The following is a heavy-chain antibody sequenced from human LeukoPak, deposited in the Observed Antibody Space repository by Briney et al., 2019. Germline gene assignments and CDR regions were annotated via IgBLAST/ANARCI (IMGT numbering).Heavy chain of an antibody. V-gene: IGHV4-34*01. CDR3: ARAGVGSFDH. Sequence: PSETLSLTCAVYGGSFSGYYWSWIRQPPGKGLEWVGEINHSGSTNYNPSLKSRVTISVDTSKNQFSLKLSSVTAADTAVYYCARAGVGSFDHWGQGTLVTVSS. CDR2: INHSGST. CDR1: GGSFSGYY. D-gene: IGHD1-26*01. J-gene: IGHJ4*02.